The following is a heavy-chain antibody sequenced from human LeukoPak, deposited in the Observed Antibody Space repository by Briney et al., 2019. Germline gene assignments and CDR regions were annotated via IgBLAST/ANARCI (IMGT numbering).Heavy chain of an antibody. J-gene: IGHJ5*02. Sequence: SQTPSLTCTVSGGSISSGNYYWSWIRQPPGKGLEWIGYIYYSGSTYYNPSLKSRVTISVDTSENQFSLKLSSVTAADTAVYYCARDRVTRLQNWFDPWGQGTLVTVSS. V-gene: IGHV4-30-4*01. CDR1: GGSISSGNYY. D-gene: IGHD1-1*01. CDR2: IYYSGST. CDR3: ARDRVTRLQNWFDP.